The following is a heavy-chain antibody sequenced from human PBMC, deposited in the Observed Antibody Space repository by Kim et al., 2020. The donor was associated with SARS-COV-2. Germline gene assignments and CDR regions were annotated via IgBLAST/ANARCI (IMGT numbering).Heavy chain of an antibody. J-gene: IGHJ6*02. Sequence: TNYTPSLKSRVTISVDTSSNRYSLRLSSVTAADTAVYSCAGGTILAGMDVWGQGTTVTVSS. CDR2: T. D-gene: IGHD3-3*01. CDR3: AGGTILAGMDV. V-gene: IGHV4-34*01.